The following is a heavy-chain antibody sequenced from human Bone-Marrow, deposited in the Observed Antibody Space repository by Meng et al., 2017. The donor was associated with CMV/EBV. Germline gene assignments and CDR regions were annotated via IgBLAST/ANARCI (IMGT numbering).Heavy chain of an antibody. CDR1: GGSISSSSYY. Sequence: GSLRLSCTVSGGSISSSSYYWGWIRQPPGKGLEWIGSIYYSGSTYYNPSLKSRVTISVDTSKNQFSLKLSSVTAADTAVYYCASQISSIINYYDSSGHVLYFDYWGQGTLVTGSS. CDR3: ASQISSIINYYDSSGHVLYFDY. D-gene: IGHD3-22*01. V-gene: IGHV4-39*01. CDR2: IYYSGST. J-gene: IGHJ4*02.